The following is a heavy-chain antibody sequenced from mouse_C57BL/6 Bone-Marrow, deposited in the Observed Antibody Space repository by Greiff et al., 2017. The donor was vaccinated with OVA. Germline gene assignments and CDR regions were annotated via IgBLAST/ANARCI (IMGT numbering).Heavy chain of an antibody. D-gene: IGHD4-1*01. V-gene: IGHV5-6*01. CDR3: ARGEDWVFDY. CDR1: GFTFSSYG. Sequence: EVQRVESGGDLVKPGGSLKLSCAASGFTFSSYGMSWVRQTPDKRLEWVATISSGGSYTYYPDSVKGRFTISRDNAKNTLYLQMSSLKSEDTAMYYCARGEDWVFDYWGQGTTLTVSS. J-gene: IGHJ2*01. CDR2: ISSGGSYT.